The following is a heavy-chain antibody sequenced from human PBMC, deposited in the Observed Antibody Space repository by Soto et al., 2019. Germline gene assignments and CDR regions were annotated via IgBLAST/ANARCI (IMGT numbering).Heavy chain of an antibody. J-gene: IGHJ4*02. CDR2: MYNTGST. D-gene: IGHD4-17*01. CDR1: GGSISSYY. Sequence: SETLSLTCTVSGGSISSYYWSWIRQPPGKGLEWIGYMYNTGSTIYNPSLKSRVTISVDTSKNQFSLKLNSVTAADTAVYYCAREDYGDYGGYFDYWAQRSPVTVSS. CDR3: AREDYGDYGGYFDY. V-gene: IGHV4-59*01.